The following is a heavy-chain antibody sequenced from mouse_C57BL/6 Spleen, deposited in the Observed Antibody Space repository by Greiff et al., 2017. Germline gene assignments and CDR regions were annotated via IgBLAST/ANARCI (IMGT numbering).Heavy chain of an antibody. D-gene: IGHD2-4*01. CDR1: GYTFTSYW. V-gene: IGHV1-62-3*01. CDR2: IDPNSGGT. Sequence: QVQLQQPGAELVKPGASVKLSCKASGYTFTSYWMHWVKQRPGRGLEWIGRIDPNSGGTKYNEKFKSKAILTADKSSSTAYMELRSLTSEDSAVYYCTRRDIYYDYDGFAYWGQGTLVTVSA. CDR3: TRRDIYYDYDGFAY. J-gene: IGHJ3*01.